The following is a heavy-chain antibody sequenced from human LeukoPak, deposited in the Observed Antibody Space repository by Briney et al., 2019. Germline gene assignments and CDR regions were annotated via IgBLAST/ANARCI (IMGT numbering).Heavy chain of an antibody. CDR2: ISSSSSTI. CDR1: GFTFSSYS. CDR3: ASDHMFKRSFRNWFDP. V-gene: IGHV3-48*01. Sequence: GGSLRLSCAASGFTFSSYSMNWVRQAPGKGLEWVSYISSSSSTIYYADSVKGRFTISRDNAKNSLYLQMNSLRAEDTAVYYCASDHMFKRSFRNWFDPWGQGTLVTVSS. D-gene: IGHD3-10*02. J-gene: IGHJ5*02.